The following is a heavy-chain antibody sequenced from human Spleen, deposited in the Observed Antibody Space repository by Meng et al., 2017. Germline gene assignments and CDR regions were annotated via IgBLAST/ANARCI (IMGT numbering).Heavy chain of an antibody. CDR1: GGIFSSYV. Sequence: SVKVSCKASGGIFSSYVIGWVRQAPGQGLEWMGGINAVFGTINYAQKFQGRVTITTDESTSTAYMELTRLTSEDTAVYYCARKAGNCISTSCYSLDYWGRGPLAPFPS. V-gene: IGHV1-69*05. D-gene: IGHD2-2*01. J-gene: IGHJ4*02. CDR3: ARKAGNCISTSCYSLDY. CDR2: INAVFGTI.